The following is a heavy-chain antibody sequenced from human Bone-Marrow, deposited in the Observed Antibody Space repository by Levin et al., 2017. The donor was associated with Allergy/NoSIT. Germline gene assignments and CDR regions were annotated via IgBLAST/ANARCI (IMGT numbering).Heavy chain of an antibody. CDR1: GFTVSDNY. D-gene: IGHD3-16*01. CDR2: IYSGGRT. V-gene: IGHV3-53*01. CDR3: MREGPTFGTRKKFDS. J-gene: IGHJ4*02. Sequence: GGSLRLSCEASGFTVSDNYMSWVRQAPGKGLEWVSVIYSGGRTHYADSVKGRYTISRDTSKNALYLEMNSLTVEDTAVYYCMREGPTFGTRKKFDSWGQGTLVTVSS.